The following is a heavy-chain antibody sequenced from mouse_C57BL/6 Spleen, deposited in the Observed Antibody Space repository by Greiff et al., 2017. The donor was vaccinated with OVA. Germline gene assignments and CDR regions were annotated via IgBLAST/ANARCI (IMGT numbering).Heavy chain of an antibody. J-gene: IGHJ2*01. V-gene: IGHV1-52*01. Sequence: QVQLQQPGAELVRPGSSVKLSCKASGYTFTSYWMHWVKQRPIQGLEWIGNIDPSDSDTHYNQKFKDKATLTADKSSSTAYMQLSSLTSEDSAVYYAARSIYDGYLSCFDYWGQSTTLTVSS. D-gene: IGHD2-3*01. CDR1: GYTFTSYW. CDR3: ARSIYDGYLSCFDY. CDR2: IDPSDSDT.